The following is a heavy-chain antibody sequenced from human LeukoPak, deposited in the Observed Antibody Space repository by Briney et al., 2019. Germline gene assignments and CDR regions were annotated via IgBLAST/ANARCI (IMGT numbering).Heavy chain of an antibody. Sequence: GGSLRLSCAASGFTFGVYAMHWVRQAPGKGLEWVAFISHDKIKEFYADSVRGRFTISRDNSKNTLYLQLNSLRLDDTAVYYCVREGGVQSFSWGQGTLVTVSS. V-gene: IGHV3-30*04. J-gene: IGHJ5*02. D-gene: IGHD2-8*01. CDR3: VREGGVQSFS. CDR2: ISHDKIKE. CDR1: GFTFGVYA.